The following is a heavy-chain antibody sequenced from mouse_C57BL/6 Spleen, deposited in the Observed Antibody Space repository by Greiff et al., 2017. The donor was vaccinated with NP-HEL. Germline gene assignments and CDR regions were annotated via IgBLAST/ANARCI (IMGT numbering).Heavy chain of an antibody. Sequence: EVKLVESGGGLVKPGGSLKLSCAASGFTFSDYGMHWVRQAPEKGLEWVAYISSGSSTIYYADTVKGRFTISRDNAKNTLFLQMTSLRSEDTAMYYCAREPTLYYDYDVGFAYWGQGTLVTVSA. CDR1: GFTFSDYG. CDR2: ISSGSSTI. J-gene: IGHJ3*01. CDR3: AREPTLYYDYDVGFAY. V-gene: IGHV5-17*01. D-gene: IGHD2-4*01.